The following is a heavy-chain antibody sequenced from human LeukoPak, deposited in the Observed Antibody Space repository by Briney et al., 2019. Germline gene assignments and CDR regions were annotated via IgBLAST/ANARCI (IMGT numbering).Heavy chain of an antibody. J-gene: IGHJ4*02. CDR1: GSTFRSNA. Sequence: GGSLRLSCAASGSTFRSNAMHWVRQVPGKGLESVAFISYDGSKKEYADSVKGRFTISRDNSKNPLSLQMNSLRAEDTALYYCAKDLATCYSLDYWGRGTPVIVSS. CDR2: ISYDGSKK. V-gene: IGHV3-30*18. D-gene: IGHD2-15*01. CDR3: AKDLATCYSLDY.